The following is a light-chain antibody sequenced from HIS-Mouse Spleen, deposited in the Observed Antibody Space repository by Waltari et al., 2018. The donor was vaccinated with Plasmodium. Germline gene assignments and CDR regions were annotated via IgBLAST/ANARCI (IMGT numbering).Light chain of an antibody. CDR3: QSADSSGTYRV. CDR1: ALPKQY. J-gene: IGLJ2*01. CDR2: KDS. Sequence: SYELTQPPSVSVSPGQTARITCSGDALPKQYAYWYQQKPGQAPGLVIYKDSERPSGIPERFSGSRSGKTVTLTISGVQAEDEADYYCQSADSSGTYRVFGGGTKLTVL. V-gene: IGLV3-25*03.